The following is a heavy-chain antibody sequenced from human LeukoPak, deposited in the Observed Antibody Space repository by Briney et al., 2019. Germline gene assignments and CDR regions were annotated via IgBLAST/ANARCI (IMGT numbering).Heavy chain of an antibody. J-gene: IGHJ5*02. Sequence: GGSLRLSCAASGFTFSSYAMSWVRQAPGKGLEWVSNMSGSGGSTYYADSVKGRFTISRDNSKNMLYLQMNSLRAEDTAVYYCAKTRLWGSGENWFDPWGQGTLVTVSS. D-gene: IGHD5-18*01. CDR3: AKTRLWGSGENWFDP. V-gene: IGHV3-23*01. CDR2: MSGSGGST. CDR1: GFTFSSYA.